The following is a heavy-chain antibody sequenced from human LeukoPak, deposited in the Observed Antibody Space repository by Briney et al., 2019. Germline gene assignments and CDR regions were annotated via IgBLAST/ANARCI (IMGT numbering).Heavy chain of an antibody. D-gene: IGHD3-10*01. V-gene: IGHV1-3*02. Sequence: ASVKVSCKASGYTFTSYAMHWVRQAPGQRLEWMGWSNAGNGNTKYSQEFQGRVTITRDTSTSTAYMELRSLRSDDTAVYYCARAGTHYGMDVWDQGTTVTVSS. J-gene: IGHJ6*02. CDR3: ARAGTHYGMDV. CDR1: GYTFTSYA. CDR2: SNAGNGNT.